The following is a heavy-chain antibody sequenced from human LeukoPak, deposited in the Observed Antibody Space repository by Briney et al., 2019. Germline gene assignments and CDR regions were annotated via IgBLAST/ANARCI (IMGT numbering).Heavy chain of an antibody. D-gene: IGHD3-9*01. CDR2: IYYSGST. CDR3: AGGYYDIPGPSNCMDV. J-gene: IGHJ6*03. CDR1: GGSFSGYY. V-gene: IGHV4-59*01. Sequence: PSETLSLTCAVYGGSFSGYYWSWIRQPPGKGLEWIGYIYYSGSTNYNPSLKSRVTISVDTSKNQFSLKLSSVTAADTAVYYCAGGYYDIPGPSNCMDVWGKGTTVTVSS.